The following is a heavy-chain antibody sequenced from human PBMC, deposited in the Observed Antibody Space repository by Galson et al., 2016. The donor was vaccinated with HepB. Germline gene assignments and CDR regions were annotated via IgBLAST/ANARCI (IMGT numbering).Heavy chain of an antibody. J-gene: IGHJ6*03. CDR3: ARRGPMRVRSNSWHYYMDV. D-gene: IGHD6-13*01. Sequence: QSGAEVKKSGESLRISCKGSGYDFSDYWIAWVRQMAGRHLEWMGIIYPDDFDVRYSPSFQGQVTISVDKSIIVAYLHWRSLKASENGMYCCARRGPMRVRSNSWHYYMDVWGKGTTVTVSS. V-gene: IGHV5-51*01. CDR1: GYDFSDYW. CDR2: IYPDDFDV.